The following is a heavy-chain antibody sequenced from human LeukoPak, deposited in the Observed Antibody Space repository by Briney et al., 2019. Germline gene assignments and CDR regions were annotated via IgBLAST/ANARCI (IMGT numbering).Heavy chain of an antibody. V-gene: IGHV3-43*02. CDR1: GFTIDDYA. CDR3: AKVFWAGAYCGGDCFAAFDI. CDR2: ISGDGGST. Sequence: PGGSLRLSCTASGFTIDDYAMHWVRQAPGKGLEWVSLISGDGGSTYYADSVKGRFTISRDNSKNSLYLQMNSLRTEDTALYYCAKVFWAGAYCGGDCFAAFDIWGQGTMVTVSS. J-gene: IGHJ3*02. D-gene: IGHD2-21*02.